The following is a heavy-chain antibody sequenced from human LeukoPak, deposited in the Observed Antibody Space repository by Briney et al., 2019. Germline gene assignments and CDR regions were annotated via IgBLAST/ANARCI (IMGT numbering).Heavy chain of an antibody. V-gene: IGHV3-9*01. D-gene: IGHD1-26*01. CDR3: AKDMLVGATRGSYAFDI. CDR2: ISWNSGSI. Sequence: GGSLRLSCAVSGFMFSNYQMNWVRQAPGKGLEWVSGISWNSGSIGYADSVKGRFTISRDNAKNSLYLQMNSLRAEDTALYYCAKDMLVGATRGSYAFDIWGQGTMVTVSS. CDR1: GFMFSNYQ. J-gene: IGHJ3*02.